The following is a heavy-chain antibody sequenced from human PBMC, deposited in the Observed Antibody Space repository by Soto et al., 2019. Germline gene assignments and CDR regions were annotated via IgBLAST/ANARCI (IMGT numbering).Heavy chain of an antibody. CDR1: GFTFSIFA. V-gene: IGHV3-23*01. D-gene: IGHD7-27*01. Sequence: EVQLLESGGDLVQPGGSLRLSCAASGFTFSIFAMSWVRQSPGKGLEWVSTISGSGGSTNYADAVKGRFTISRDNSMGTLYLQMKSLRVEDTAIYYCAKEVSLGSTVDLGYWGQGALVTVSS. J-gene: IGHJ4*02. CDR3: AKEVSLGSTVDLGY. CDR2: ISGSGGST.